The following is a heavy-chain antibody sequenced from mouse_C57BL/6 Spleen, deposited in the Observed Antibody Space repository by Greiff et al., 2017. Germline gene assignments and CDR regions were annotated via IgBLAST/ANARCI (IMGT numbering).Heavy chain of an antibody. CDR3: ARENDCDGAMDY. CDR1: GYSITSGGV. Sequence: ESGPGLVKPSQSLSLTCSVTGYSITSGGVWNWIRQFPGNQLEWMGYISYDGSNNYNASLKNRSSITRDAAKNQFILKLNSVTTEDTATYYCARENDCDGAMDYRGQGTSVTVSP. CDR2: ISYDGSN. V-gene: IGHV3-6*01. J-gene: IGHJ4*01. D-gene: IGHD2-4*01.